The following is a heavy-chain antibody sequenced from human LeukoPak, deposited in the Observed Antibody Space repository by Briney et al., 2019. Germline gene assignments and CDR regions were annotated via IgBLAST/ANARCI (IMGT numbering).Heavy chain of an antibody. Sequence: GGSLRLSCAASGFTFSNYAMNWVRQAPGKGLEWVSTIINSGGSTYYADSVKGGFTISRDSSKNTLYLQMNSLRDEDTAVYYCAKDIYGDYGGLDYWGQGTLVTVSS. CDR2: IINSGGST. CDR1: GFTFSNYA. J-gene: IGHJ4*02. V-gene: IGHV3-23*01. D-gene: IGHD4-17*01. CDR3: AKDIYGDYGGLDY.